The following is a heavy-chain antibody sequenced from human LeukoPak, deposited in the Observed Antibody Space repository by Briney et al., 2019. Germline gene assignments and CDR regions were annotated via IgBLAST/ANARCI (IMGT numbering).Heavy chain of an antibody. V-gene: IGHV3-30-3*01. CDR1: GFTFSSYA. D-gene: IGHD6-19*01. CDR3: ARDGGIAVAGSAVPAASPFDY. Sequence: GGSLRLSCAASGFTFSSYAMHWVRQAPGKGLEWVAVISYDGSNKYYADSVKGRFTISRDNSKNTLYLQMNSLRAEDTAVYYCARDGGIAVAGSAVPAASPFDYWGQGTLVTVSS. J-gene: IGHJ4*02. CDR2: ISYDGSNK.